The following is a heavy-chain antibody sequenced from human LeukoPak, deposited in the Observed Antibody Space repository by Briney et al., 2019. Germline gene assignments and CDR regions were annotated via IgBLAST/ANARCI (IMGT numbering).Heavy chain of an antibody. CDR3: AATPTMSMIVVNILRFRS. V-gene: IGHV1-24*01. J-gene: IGHJ4*02. Sequence: ASVNLSCKVSGYTLSQLSIHWVRQAPGKGLEWMGGFHPEDGETIYAQKFQGRVTMTEDTSTDTAYMDLRSLRPDDTAVYYCAATPTMSMIVVNILRFRSRGEGTLITVSS. D-gene: IGHD3-22*01. CDR1: GYTLSQLS. CDR2: FHPEDGET.